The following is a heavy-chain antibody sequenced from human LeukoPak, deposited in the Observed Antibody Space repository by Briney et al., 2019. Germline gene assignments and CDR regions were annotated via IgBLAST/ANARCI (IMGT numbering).Heavy chain of an antibody. CDR3: ASDYYDSSGYYYGALGY. CDR2: ISSSSSYI. D-gene: IGHD3-22*01. CDR1: GFTFSSYS. J-gene: IGHJ4*02. Sequence: GGSLRLSCAASGFTFSSYSMNWVSQAPGKGLEWVSSISSSSSYIYYADSVKGRFTISRDNAKNSLYLQMNSLRAEDTAVYYCASDYYDSSGYYYGALGYWGQGTLVTVSS. V-gene: IGHV3-21*01.